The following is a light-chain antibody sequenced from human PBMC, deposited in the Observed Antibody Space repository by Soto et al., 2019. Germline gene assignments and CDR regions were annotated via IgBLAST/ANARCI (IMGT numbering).Light chain of an antibody. J-gene: IGKJ1*01. CDR2: GAS. V-gene: IGKV3-20*01. Sequence: EIVLTQSPGTLSLSPGERATLSCRASQSVSSTYLAWYQQKLGQAPRLLIYGASSRATGIPDRFSGSGSGTDFTLSISRLEPEDFAVYYCQQHGSSPRTFGQGTKVDIK. CDR3: QQHGSSPRT. CDR1: QSVSSTY.